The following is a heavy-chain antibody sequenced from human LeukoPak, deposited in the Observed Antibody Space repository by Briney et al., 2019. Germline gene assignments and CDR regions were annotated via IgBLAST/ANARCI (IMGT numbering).Heavy chain of an antibody. V-gene: IGHV1-8*01. D-gene: IGHD1-7*01. CDR3: ARETGTTSVDYYMDV. CDR2: KNPNSGNS. Sequence: ASVKVSCKASGYTFTNYDINWVRQATGQGLEWMGYKNPNSGNSAYAQKFQGRVTITTDASITTAYMELSGLRSEDTAVYYCARETGTTSVDYYMDVWGKGTTVTVSS. CDR1: GYTFTNYD. J-gene: IGHJ6*03.